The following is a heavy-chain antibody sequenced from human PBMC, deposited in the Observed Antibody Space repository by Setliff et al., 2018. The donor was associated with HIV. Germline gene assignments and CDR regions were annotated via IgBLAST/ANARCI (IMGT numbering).Heavy chain of an antibody. V-gene: IGHV4-59*01. CDR1: GGSISSYY. D-gene: IGHD3-10*01. J-gene: IGHJ6*04. Sequence: SETLSLTCLVSGGSISSYYWSWIRQPPGKALEWIGYIYYIGTTNYNPSLQSRVTIFLDTSKAQFSLRLSSVTAADTAMYYCARAMTYSGSGSYALDVWGRGTTVTVSS. CDR2: IYYIGTT. CDR3: ARAMTYSGSGSYALDV.